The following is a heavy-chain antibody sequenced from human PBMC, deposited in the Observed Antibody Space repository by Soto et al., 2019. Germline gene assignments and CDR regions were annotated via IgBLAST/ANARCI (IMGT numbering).Heavy chain of an antibody. J-gene: IGHJ4*02. Sequence: WWSLRLSCSASVFTFSSYAMSWVRQAPGKGLEWVSAISGSGGSTYYADSVKGRFTISRDNSKNTLYLQMNSLRAEDTAVYYCSKRLGTTVTTIDYWGQGTLVTVSS. CDR1: VFTFSSYA. D-gene: IGHD4-17*01. V-gene: IGHV3-23*01. CDR2: ISGSGGST. CDR3: SKRLGTTVTTIDY.